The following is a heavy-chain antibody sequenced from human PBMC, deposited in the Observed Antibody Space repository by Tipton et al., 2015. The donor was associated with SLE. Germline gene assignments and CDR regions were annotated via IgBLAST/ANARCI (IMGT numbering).Heavy chain of an antibody. V-gene: IGHV4-38-2*02. Sequence: TLSLTCAVSGYSISSGYYWGWIRQPPGKGLEWIGSIYHSVRTYYNPSLKSRVTISVDTSKNQFSLKLSSVTAADTAVYYCAREWYYYDSSGYPDVWGQGNTVTVSS. J-gene: IGHJ6*02. CDR1: GYSISSGYY. D-gene: IGHD3-22*01. CDR2: IYHSVRT. CDR3: AREWYYYDSSGYPDV.